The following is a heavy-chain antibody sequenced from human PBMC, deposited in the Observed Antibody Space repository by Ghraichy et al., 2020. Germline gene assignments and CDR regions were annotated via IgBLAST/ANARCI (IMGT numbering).Heavy chain of an antibody. Sequence: IGSIYYSGSTYYNPSLKSRVTISMDTSKTHFSLKLSSVTAADAAVYYCVRAPDYWGRGTLVTVSS. CDR2: IYYSGST. J-gene: IGHJ4*02. CDR3: VRAPDY. V-gene: IGHV4-39*02.